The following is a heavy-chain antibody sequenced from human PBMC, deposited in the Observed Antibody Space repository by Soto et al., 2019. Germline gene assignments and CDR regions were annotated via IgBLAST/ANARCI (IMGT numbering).Heavy chain of an antibody. CDR3: APFPPCYGSAS. V-gene: IGHV3-23*01. Sequence: EVQLLESGGGLVQPGESLRLSCAASGFSFSSYAMSWVRQAPGKGPEWVSGIGGSGATTYYADSVKGRFTISRDNSRNTLYLQMNSLRAEDTAVYYCAPFPPCYGSASWGQGTLVTVSS. J-gene: IGHJ4*02. D-gene: IGHD3-10*01. CDR2: IGGSGATT. CDR1: GFSFSSYA.